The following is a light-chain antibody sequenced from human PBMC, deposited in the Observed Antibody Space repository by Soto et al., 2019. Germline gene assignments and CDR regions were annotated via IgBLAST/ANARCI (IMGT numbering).Light chain of an antibody. CDR2: VNS. CDR3: QSYDSSVSGWV. J-gene: IGLJ3*02. CDR1: SSNIGAGYD. V-gene: IGLV1-40*01. Sequence: QSVLTQPPSVSGAPGQRVTISCTGSSSNIGAGYDVHWYQQLPGTAPKLLIYVNSNRPSGVPDRFSGSKSGTSASLAITGLQAEDEADYYCQSYDSSVSGWVFGGGTKLTVL.